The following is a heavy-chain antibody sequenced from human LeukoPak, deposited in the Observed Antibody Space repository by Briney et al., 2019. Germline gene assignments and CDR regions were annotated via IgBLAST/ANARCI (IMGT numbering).Heavy chain of an antibody. J-gene: IGHJ4*02. CDR3: ARFTVTTSFDY. CDR1: GGSISSSYNY. Sequence: PSETLSLTCTVSGGSISSSYNYWGWIRQPPGKGLEWIASLYYSGSTSYDPSLTSRVTISGDTSKNQFSLKLTSVTAADTAVYYCARFTVTTSFDYWGQGTLVTVSS. V-gene: IGHV4-39*07. D-gene: IGHD4-17*01. CDR2: LYYSGST.